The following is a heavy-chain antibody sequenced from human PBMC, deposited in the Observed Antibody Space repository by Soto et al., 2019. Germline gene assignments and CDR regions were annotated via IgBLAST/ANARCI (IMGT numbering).Heavy chain of an antibody. J-gene: IGHJ4*02. CDR3: ARDSRVTPSHY. V-gene: IGHV1-69*06. D-gene: IGHD2-21*02. CDR1: GGTFSSYA. Sequence: QVQLVQSGAEVKKPGSSVKVSCKASGGTFSSYAISWVRQAPGQELEWMGGLIPIFGTASYAQKFQGRVTITADKSTRAAYMELSSLRSEDTAVYYCARDSRVTPSHYWGQGTLVTVSS. CDR2: LIPIFGTA.